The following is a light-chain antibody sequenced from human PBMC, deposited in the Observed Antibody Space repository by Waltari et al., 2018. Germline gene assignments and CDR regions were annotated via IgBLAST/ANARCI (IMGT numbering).Light chain of an antibody. CDR3: QQSYSSPWT. Sequence: DIQMTQSPSSLSASVGDRVTITCRASQSIISYLNWYQQKPGRAPKLLIYGTSRLQSGVPSMFSGTGSETDFTLTITSLEREDFASYYCQQSYSSPWTFGQGTKVEIK. CDR2: GTS. CDR1: QSIISY. V-gene: IGKV1-39*01. J-gene: IGKJ1*01.